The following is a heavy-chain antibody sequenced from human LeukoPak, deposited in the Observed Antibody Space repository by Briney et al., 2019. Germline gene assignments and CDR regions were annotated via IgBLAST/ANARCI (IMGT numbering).Heavy chain of an antibody. D-gene: IGHD6-19*01. J-gene: IGHJ3*01. CDR2: ILYDGNKQ. CDR3: ARDRGGWYKDALDV. CDR1: GFTFSSYG. Sequence: PGGSLRLSCAASGFTFSSYGMHWVRQAAGKGLEWMAVILYDGNKQYYAHSVKGRFTISRDNSKNTIYLQVNSLRPEDTAVYYCARDRGGWYKDALDVWGQGTMLTVSS. V-gene: IGHV3-30*19.